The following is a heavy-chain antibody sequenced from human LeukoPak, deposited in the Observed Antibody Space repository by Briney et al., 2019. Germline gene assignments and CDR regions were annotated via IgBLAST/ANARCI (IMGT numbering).Heavy chain of an antibody. J-gene: IGHJ3*02. CDR3: ARNPQDSSGYPGAFDI. D-gene: IGHD3-22*01. V-gene: IGHV1-69*13. CDR1: GGTFSSYA. Sequence: GASVKVSCKASGGTFSSYAISWVRQAPGQGLEWMGGIIPIFGTANYAQKFQGRVTITADESTGTAYMELSSLRSEDTAVYYCARNPQDSSGYPGAFDIWGQGTMVTVSS. CDR2: IIPIFGTA.